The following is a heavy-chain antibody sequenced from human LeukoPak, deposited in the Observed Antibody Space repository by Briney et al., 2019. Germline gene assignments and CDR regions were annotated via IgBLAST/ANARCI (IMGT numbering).Heavy chain of an antibody. V-gene: IGHV4-30-4*01. Sequence: PSETLSLTCTVSGGSISSGDYYWSWIRQPPGKGLEWIGYIYYSGSTYYNPSLKSRVTISGDTSKNQFSLKLSSVTAADTAVYYCAGAPHYYDSSGYYWRDWGQGTLVTASS. D-gene: IGHD3-22*01. CDR3: AGAPHYYDSSGYYWRD. CDR1: GGSISSGDYY. J-gene: IGHJ4*02. CDR2: IYYSGST.